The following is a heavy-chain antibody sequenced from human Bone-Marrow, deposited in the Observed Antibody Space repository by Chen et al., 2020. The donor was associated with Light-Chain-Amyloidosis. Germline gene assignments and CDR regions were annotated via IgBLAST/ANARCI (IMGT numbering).Heavy chain of an antibody. CDR2: ISYHSVII. J-gene: IGHJ4*02. D-gene: IGHD6-19*01. CDR1: GFTFDEYA. CDR3: ATSSVSYSIGLDF. Sequence: EVQLVESGGGLVHPGRYLRLACAASGFTFDEYAMFWVRQVPGKGLEWVSGISYHSVIINYAYSVNGRFTISRDNDQNSLYLQMDSLTVEDTAFYYCATSSVSYSIGLDFWCLGPLVTVSS. V-gene: IGHV3-9*01.